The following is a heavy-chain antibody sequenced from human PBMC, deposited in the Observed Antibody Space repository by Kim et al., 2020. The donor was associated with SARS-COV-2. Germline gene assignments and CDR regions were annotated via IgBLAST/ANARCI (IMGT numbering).Heavy chain of an antibody. CDR3: AKDLESSGWYGYDAFDI. J-gene: IGHJ3*02. V-gene: IGHV3-43*01. D-gene: IGHD6-19*01. Sequence: VKGRFTISRDNSKNSLYLQMNSLRTEDTALYYCAKDLESSGWYGYDAFDIWGQGTMVTVSS.